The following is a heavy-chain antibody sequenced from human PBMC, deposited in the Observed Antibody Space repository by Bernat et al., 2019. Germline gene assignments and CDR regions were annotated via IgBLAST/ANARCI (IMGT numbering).Heavy chain of an antibody. CDR1: GFTFSSYA. D-gene: IGHD1-26*01. J-gene: IGHJ4*02. CDR3: VRDPLLKREPYY. CDR2: ISYDGSNK. Sequence: QVQLVESGGGVVQPGRSLRLSCAASGFTFSSYAMHWVRQAPGKGLEWVAVISYDGSNKYYADSVKGRFTISRDNSKNTLYLQMNSLRTEDTAVYYCVRDPLLKREPYYWGQGTLVTVSS. V-gene: IGHV3-30-3*01.